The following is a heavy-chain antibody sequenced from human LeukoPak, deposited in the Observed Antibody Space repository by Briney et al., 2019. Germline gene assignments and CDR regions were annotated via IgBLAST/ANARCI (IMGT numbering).Heavy chain of an antibody. V-gene: IGHV3-11*03. D-gene: IGHD3-16*02. CDR3: ASLPYDYVWGSYRFFDY. Sequence: GGSLRLSCAASGFTFSDYYMSWIRQAPGKGLEWVSYISSSSSYINYADSVKGRFTISRDNAKNSLYLQMNSLRAEDTAVYYCASLPYDYVWGSYRFFDYWGQGTLVTVSS. J-gene: IGHJ4*02. CDR1: GFTFSDYY. CDR2: ISSSSSYI.